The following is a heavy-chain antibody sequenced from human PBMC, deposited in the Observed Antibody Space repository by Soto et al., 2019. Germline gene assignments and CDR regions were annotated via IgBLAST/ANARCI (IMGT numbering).Heavy chain of an antibody. CDR3: ARHGRYDFWSGYSFDY. CDR1: GGSISSYY. CDR2: IYYSGST. V-gene: IGHV4-59*08. D-gene: IGHD3-3*01. J-gene: IGHJ4*02. Sequence: SETLSLTCTVSGGSISSYYWSWIRQPPGKGLEWIGYIYYSGSTNYNPSLKSRVTISVDTSKNQFSLKLSSVTAADTAVYYCARHGRYDFWSGYSFDYWGQGTLVTVSS.